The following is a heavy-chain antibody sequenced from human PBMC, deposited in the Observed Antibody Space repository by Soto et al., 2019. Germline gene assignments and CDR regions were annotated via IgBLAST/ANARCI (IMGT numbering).Heavy chain of an antibody. CDR2: MNPNSGNT. Sequence: ASVKVSCKASGYTFTSYYINWVRQATGQGLEWMGWMNPNSGNTGYAQKFQGRVTMTRNTSISTAYMELSSLRSEDTAVYYCARLYCSSTSCYRDYWGQGTLVTVSS. V-gene: IGHV1-8*01. CDR3: ARLYCSSTSCYRDY. D-gene: IGHD2-2*01. J-gene: IGHJ4*02. CDR1: GYTFTSYY.